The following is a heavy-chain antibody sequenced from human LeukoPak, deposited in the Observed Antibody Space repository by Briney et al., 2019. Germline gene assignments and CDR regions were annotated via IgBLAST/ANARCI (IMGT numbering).Heavy chain of an antibody. J-gene: IGHJ4*02. Sequence: SETLSLTCTVSGGSISSGGYYWSWIRQHPGKGLEWIGYIYYSGSTYYNPSLKSRVTISVDTSKNQFSLKLSSVTAADTAVYYCARAPGYDYVWGGYRYTHDYFDYWGQGTLVTVSS. D-gene: IGHD3-16*02. CDR1: GGSISSGGYY. V-gene: IGHV4-31*03. CDR2: IYYSGST. CDR3: ARAPGYDYVWGGYRYTHDYFDY.